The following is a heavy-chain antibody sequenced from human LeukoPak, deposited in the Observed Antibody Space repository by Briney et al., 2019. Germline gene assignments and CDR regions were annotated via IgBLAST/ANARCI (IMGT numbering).Heavy chain of an antibody. D-gene: IGHD6-6*01. CDR2: INHSGST. CDR3: ARDSRPNYYYGMDA. Sequence: SETLSLTCAVYGGSFSGYYWSWIRQPPGKGLDWIGEINHSGSTNYNPSLKSRVTISVDTSKNQFSLKLSSVTAADTAVYYCARDSRPNYYYGMDAWGQGTTVTVSS. CDR1: GGSFSGYY. J-gene: IGHJ6*02. V-gene: IGHV4-34*01.